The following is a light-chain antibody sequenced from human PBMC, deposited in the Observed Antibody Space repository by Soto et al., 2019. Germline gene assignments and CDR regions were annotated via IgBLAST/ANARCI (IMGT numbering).Light chain of an antibody. Sequence: DIVMTQSPLSLPVTPGEPASISCRSSQSLLQTNGYTYLGWYLQKPGQSPQLLIYLTSIRASGVPDRFSGSGSGTEFTLKSSKVEAEDVGVYYCMQSLQTPPWTFGPGTKVDIK. CDR2: LTS. J-gene: IGKJ1*01. V-gene: IGKV2-28*01. CDR1: QSLLQTNGYTY. CDR3: MQSLQTPPWT.